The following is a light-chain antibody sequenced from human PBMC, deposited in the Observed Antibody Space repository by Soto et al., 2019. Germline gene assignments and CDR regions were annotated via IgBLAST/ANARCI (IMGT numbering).Light chain of an antibody. J-gene: IGKJ2*01. CDR3: QQSYSTPYT. V-gene: IGKV1-39*01. CDR2: AIA. Sequence: DIQMTQSPSSLSASVGDRVTITCRASQSITNYLNWYQQKPGKAPNLLMSAIATLQSGVPSRFGGSGSGTAFPLTISSLQPDDFATYYCQQSYSTPYTFGQGTKCDIK. CDR1: QSITNY.